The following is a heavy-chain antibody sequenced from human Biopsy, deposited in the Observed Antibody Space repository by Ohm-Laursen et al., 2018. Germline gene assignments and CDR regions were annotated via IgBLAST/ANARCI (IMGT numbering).Heavy chain of an antibody. Sequence: ETLSLTCNVSGGDINNYYWSWIRQPAGKGLEWIGRIYPGGSTNYNPSLKSRVTMSVDTSKKQLSLRLRSVTAADTAMYYCASVVLGPTNDAFDLWGQRTMVVVSS. D-gene: IGHD3-22*01. CDR2: IYPGGST. CDR3: ASVVLGPTNDAFDL. V-gene: IGHV4-4*07. CDR1: GGDINNYY. J-gene: IGHJ3*01.